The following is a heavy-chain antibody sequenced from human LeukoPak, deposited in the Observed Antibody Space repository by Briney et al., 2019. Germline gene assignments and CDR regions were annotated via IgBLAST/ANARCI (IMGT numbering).Heavy chain of an antibody. CDR3: ARGHTAVTRHFDF. D-gene: IGHD4-17*01. CDR2: INHGGST. J-gene: IGHJ4*02. V-gene: IGHV4-34*01. Sequence: SETLSLTCAVYGGSFSAYYWTWIRQPPGKGLEWIGEINHGGSTNYNPSLKSRVTMSIDTSMSQFSLKLSSVTAADTAVYYCARGHTAVTRHFDFWGQGTLVTVSS. CDR1: GGSFSAYY.